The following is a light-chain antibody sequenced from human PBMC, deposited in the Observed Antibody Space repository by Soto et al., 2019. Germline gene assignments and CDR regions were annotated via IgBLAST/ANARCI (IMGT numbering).Light chain of an antibody. CDR3: SSYRSSSVI. V-gene: IGLV2-14*01. Sequence: QSALTQPASVSGSPGQSITISCTGTSSDIGGYKYVSWYQQHPGKAPKLMIYDVTNRPSGVSNRFSGSKSGNTASPTISGLQAEDEADYYCSSYRSSSVIFGGGTKVTVL. CDR2: DVT. J-gene: IGLJ2*01. CDR1: SSDIGGYKY.